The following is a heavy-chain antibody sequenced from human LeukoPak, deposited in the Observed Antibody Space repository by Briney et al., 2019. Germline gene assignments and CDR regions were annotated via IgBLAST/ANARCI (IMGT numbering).Heavy chain of an antibody. V-gene: IGHV3-7*01. CDR2: INQDGSEK. CDR3: ARDQDYYDSSGYYLIFDY. Sequence: GGSLRLSCAASGFTFTTYWMSWVRQAPGKGLEWVANINQDGSEKYFVDSVKGRFTISRDNAKNSLYLQMNSLRAEDTAVYYCARDQDYYDSSGYYLIFDYWGQGTLVTVSS. J-gene: IGHJ4*02. CDR1: GFTFTTYW. D-gene: IGHD3-22*01.